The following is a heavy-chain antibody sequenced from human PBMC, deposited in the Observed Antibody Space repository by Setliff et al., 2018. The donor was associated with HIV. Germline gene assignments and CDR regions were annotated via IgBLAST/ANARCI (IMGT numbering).Heavy chain of an antibody. V-gene: IGHV3-20*04. Sequence: GGSLRLSCATSGFIFEDYGMYWVRQAPGKGLEWVSGINWNGASVGYADSVKGRFTISKDNAKNSLSLQMSSLRVEDTAVYYCARGYTSSWFLSKWGQGTLVTVSS. CDR1: GFIFEDYG. CDR3: ARGYTSSWFLSK. J-gene: IGHJ4*02. CDR2: INWNGASV. D-gene: IGHD6-13*01.